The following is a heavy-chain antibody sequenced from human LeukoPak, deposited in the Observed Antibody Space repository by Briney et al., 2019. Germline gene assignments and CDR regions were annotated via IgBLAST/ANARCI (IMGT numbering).Heavy chain of an antibody. V-gene: IGHV3-21*01. Sequence: GGSLRLSCAASGFTFSTYNMNWVRQAPGKGLEWVSSICSSSSYIYYADAVKGRFTISRDNAKNPLYLQMISLRAEDTALYYCARDGGYYNDSSGYSFDSWGQGTLVTVSS. CDR1: GFTFSTYN. CDR3: ARDGGYYNDSSGYSFDS. D-gene: IGHD3-22*01. J-gene: IGHJ4*02. CDR2: ICSSSSYI.